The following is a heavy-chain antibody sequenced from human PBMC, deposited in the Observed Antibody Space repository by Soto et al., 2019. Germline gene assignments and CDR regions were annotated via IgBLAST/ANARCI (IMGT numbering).Heavy chain of an antibody. V-gene: IGHV4-30-4*01. J-gene: IGHJ4*02. CDR2: IYYSGST. CDR3: ARDSGGGSYSLDY. CDR1: GGSISSGDYY. D-gene: IGHD1-26*01. Sequence: SETLSLTCTVSGGSISSGDYYWSWIRQPPGKGLEWIGYIYYSGSTYYNPSLKSRVTISVDTSKNQFSLKLSSVTAADTAVYYCARDSGGGSYSLDYWGQGTLVTVSS.